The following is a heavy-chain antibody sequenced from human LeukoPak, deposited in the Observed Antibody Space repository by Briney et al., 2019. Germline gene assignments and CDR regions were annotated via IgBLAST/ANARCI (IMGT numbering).Heavy chain of an antibody. CDR1: GFTFSNAW. V-gene: IGHV3-21*01. Sequence: PGGSLTLSCVASGFTFSNAWMNWVRQAPGKGLEWVSTISSSGTYIYYAHSVKGRFTISRDNAKNSPYLQMNSLRAEDTAVYYCARDPGRSGGSCYSDYWGQGTLVTVSS. CDR2: ISSSGTYI. CDR3: ARDPGRSGGSCYSDY. D-gene: IGHD2-15*01. J-gene: IGHJ4*02.